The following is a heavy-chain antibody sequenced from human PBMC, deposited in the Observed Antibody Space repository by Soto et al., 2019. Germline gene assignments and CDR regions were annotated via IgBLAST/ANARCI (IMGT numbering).Heavy chain of an antibody. CDR2: ISSSGSTI. CDR3: ARDRGLLTFYFDY. D-gene: IGHD3-10*01. V-gene: IGHV3-11*01. CDR1: GFTFSDYY. J-gene: IGHJ4*02. Sequence: VGSLRLSCAASGFTFSDYYMSWIRQAPGKGLEWVSYISSSGSTIYYADSVKGRFTISRDNAKNSLYLQMNSLRAEDTAVYYCARDRGLLTFYFDYWGQGTLVTVSS.